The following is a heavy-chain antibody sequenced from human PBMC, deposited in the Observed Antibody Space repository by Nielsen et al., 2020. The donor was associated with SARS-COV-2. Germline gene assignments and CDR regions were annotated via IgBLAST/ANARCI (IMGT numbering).Heavy chain of an antibody. D-gene: IGHD3-22*01. CDR1: GGTFSSYA. CDR2: IIPIFGTA. J-gene: IGHJ4*02. V-gene: IGHV1-69*06. CDR3: ARGNYYGSSGQFDY. Sequence: SVKVSCKASGGTFSSYAISWVRQAPGQGLEWMGGIIPIFGTANYAQKFQGRVTITADKSTSTAYMELSSLRSEDTAVYYCARGNYYGSSGQFDYWGQGTLVTVSS.